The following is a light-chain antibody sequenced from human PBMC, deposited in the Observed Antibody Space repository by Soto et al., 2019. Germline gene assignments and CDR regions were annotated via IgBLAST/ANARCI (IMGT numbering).Light chain of an antibody. CDR3: QQYGSSSSWT. Sequence: EIVMTQSPATLSLSSGERATLSCRASQSVSSSYLAWYQQRPGQAPRLLIYGASSRATGIPDRFSGSGSGTDFTLTINRLEPEDFAVYYCQQYGSSSSWTFGQGTKVDIK. V-gene: IGKV3-20*01. CDR2: GAS. CDR1: QSVSSSY. J-gene: IGKJ1*01.